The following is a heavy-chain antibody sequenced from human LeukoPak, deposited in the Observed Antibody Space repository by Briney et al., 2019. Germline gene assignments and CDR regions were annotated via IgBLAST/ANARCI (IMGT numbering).Heavy chain of an antibody. V-gene: IGHV1-2*04. CDR1: GYSFTDYF. CDR3: ARGAVAGTSPLYYFDY. J-gene: IGHJ4*02. CDR2: INPNSGGT. D-gene: IGHD6-19*01. Sequence: GASVKVSCKASGYSFTDYFMHWVRQAPGQGLEWMGWINPNSGGTNYAQKFQGWVTMTRDTSISTAYMELSRLRSDGTAVYYCARGAVAGTSPLYYFDYWGQGTLVTVSS.